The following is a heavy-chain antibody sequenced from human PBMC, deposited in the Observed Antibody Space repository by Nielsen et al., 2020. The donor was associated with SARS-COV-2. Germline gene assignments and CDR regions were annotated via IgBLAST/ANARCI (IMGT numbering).Heavy chain of an antibody. V-gene: IGHV4-38-2*02. D-gene: IGHD3-16*01. CDR3: ARQGANYYYYYMDV. CDR1: GYSISSGYY. Sequence: GSLRLSCTVSGYSISSGYYWGWIRQPPGKGLEWIGSIYHSGSTYYNPSLKSRVTISVDTSKNQFSLKLSSVTAADTAVYYCARQGANYYYYYMDVWGKGTTVTVSS. J-gene: IGHJ6*03. CDR2: IYHSGST.